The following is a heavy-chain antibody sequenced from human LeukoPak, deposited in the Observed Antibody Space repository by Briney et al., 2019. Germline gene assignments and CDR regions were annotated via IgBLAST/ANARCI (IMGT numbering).Heavy chain of an antibody. CDR3: ARSAYGDYLGHDTFDM. CDR1: GDTFSSYG. V-gene: IGHV3-33*01. CDR2: IWNDGSKQ. J-gene: IGHJ3*02. Sequence: GGSLKLSCAASGDTFSSYGMHWVRRAPGKGLEWVAVIWNDGSKQYYLDSVKGRFTISRDDSKNTLYLQMNSLRAEDTALYYCARSAYGDYLGHDTFDMWGQGTMVTVSS. D-gene: IGHD4-17*01.